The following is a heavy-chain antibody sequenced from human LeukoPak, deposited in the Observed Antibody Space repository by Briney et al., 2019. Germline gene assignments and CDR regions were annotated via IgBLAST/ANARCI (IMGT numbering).Heavy chain of an antibody. D-gene: IGHD2-2*02. CDR3: ARDGSIVAVPAAIDYNYGMDV. V-gene: IGHV1-18*01. Sequence: ASVKVSCKASGYTFTSYGISWVRQAPGQGLEWMGWISAYNGNTNYAQKLQGRVTMTTDTSTSTAYMELRSLRSDDTAVYYCARDGSIVAVPAAIDYNYGMDVWGQGTTATVSS. J-gene: IGHJ6*02. CDR2: ISAYNGNT. CDR1: GYTFTSYG.